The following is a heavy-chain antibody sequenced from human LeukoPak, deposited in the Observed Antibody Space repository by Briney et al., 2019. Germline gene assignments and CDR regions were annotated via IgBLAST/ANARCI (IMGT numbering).Heavy chain of an antibody. CDR2: MNPNSGDT. V-gene: IGHV1-8*01. Sequence: GASVTVSCKASGYTFTNYDLTWVRQATGQGLEWMGWMNPNSGDTGYAQKFQGRLTMTRDTSISTAYMELSSLRSEDTAVYYCARGFAGYDTSDYAFSYYWGQGTLVTVSS. J-gene: IGHJ4*02. D-gene: IGHD3-22*01. CDR1: GYTFTNYD. CDR3: ARGFAGYDTSDYAFSYY.